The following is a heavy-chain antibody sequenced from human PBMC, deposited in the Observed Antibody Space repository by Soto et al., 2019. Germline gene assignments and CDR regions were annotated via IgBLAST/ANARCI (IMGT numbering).Heavy chain of an antibody. CDR3: AADQAVRQWLVL. CDR1: GFTFTSSA. J-gene: IGHJ4*02. V-gene: IGHV1-58*02. Sequence: SVKVSCKASGFTFTSSAMQWVRQARGQRLEWIGWIVVGSGNTNYAQKFRERVTITRDMSTSTAYMELSSLRSEDTAVYYCAADQAVRQWLVLWGQGTLVTVSS. D-gene: IGHD6-19*01. CDR2: IVVGSGNT.